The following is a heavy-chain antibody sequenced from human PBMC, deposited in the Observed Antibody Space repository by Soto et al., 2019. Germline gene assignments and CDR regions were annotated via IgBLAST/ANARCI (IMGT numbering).Heavy chain of an antibody. CDR3: ARGRYGDY. J-gene: IGHJ4*02. V-gene: IGHV1-18*01. D-gene: IGHD1-1*01. CDR1: GYAFTTYG. CDR2: ISAHNGNT. Sequence: QVHLVQSGAEVKKPGASVKVSCKGSGYAFTTYGITWVRQAPGQGLEWMGWISAHNGNTNYAQKHQGGVTGTRDTSTSTAYRELRSLRSDDTAVYYCARGRYGDYWGQGALVTVSS.